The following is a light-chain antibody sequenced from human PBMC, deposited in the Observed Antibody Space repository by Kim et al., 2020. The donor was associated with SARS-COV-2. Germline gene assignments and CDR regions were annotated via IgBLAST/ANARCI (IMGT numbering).Light chain of an antibody. CDR2: MAS. J-gene: IGKJ1*01. CDR3: QQSDTYPWT. V-gene: IGKV1-5*03. CDR1: QYITRR. Sequence: ASVGDRVTITCRASQYITRRLAWYQQKPGEAPKVLISMASTLESGVPSTFSGSGSVTEFTLTIRSLQPVNFATYDCQQSDTYPWTFGQGTKMDIK.